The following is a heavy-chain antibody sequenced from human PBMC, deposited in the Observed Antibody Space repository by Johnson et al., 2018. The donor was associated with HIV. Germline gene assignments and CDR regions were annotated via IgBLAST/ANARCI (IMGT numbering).Heavy chain of an antibody. CDR1: GFTFSSYG. V-gene: IGHV3-30*02. CDR3: AKGPITDDAFDI. CDR2: IRYDGSYR. D-gene: IGHD5-12*01. J-gene: IGHJ3*02. Sequence: QVQLVESGGGVVQPGRSLRLSCAASGFTFSSYGMHWVRQAPGKGLEWVAFIRYDGSYRYYADSVKGRFTISRDNSKNTLHLQMNNLRAEDTAVYYCAKGPITDDAFDIWGQGTMVTVSS.